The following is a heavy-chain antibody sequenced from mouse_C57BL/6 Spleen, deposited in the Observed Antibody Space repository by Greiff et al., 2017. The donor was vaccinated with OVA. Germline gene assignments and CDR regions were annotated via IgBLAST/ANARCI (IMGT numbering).Heavy chain of an antibody. V-gene: IGHV1-69*01. D-gene: IGHD1-1*01. Sequence: QVQLQQPGAELVMPGASVKLSCKASGYTFTSYWMHWVKQRPGQGLEWIGELDPSDSYTNYNQKFKGKSTLTVDKSSSTAYMQLSSLTSEDSAVYYCARSLLTTVVASNVWGTGTTVTVSS. CDR2: LDPSDSYT. CDR3: ARSLLTTVVASNV. CDR1: GYTFTSYW. J-gene: IGHJ1*03.